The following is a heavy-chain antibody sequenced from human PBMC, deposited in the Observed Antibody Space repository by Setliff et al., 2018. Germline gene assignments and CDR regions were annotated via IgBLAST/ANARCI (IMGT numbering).Heavy chain of an antibody. Sequence: KPSETLSLTCAASGGTFTYYYWTWIRQSPAKGLEWIGEITHTGTTGSTKYNPPLKSRVTMSIDTSKNQFSLKLSSVTAADTAVYYCVRMSGFLYMNVWGKGTAVTVSS. V-gene: IGHV4-34*08. CDR3: VRMSGFLYMNV. CDR2: ITHTGTTGST. CDR1: GGTFTYYY. J-gene: IGHJ6*03. D-gene: IGHD3-3*01.